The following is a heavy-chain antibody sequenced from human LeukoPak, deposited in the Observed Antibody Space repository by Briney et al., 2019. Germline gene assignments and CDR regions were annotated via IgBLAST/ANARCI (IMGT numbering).Heavy chain of an antibody. V-gene: IGHV1-2*02. CDR3: ARLYDYVWGSYAGMDV. D-gene: IGHD3-16*01. CDR2: INPNSGGT. J-gene: IGHJ6*02. Sequence: GASVKVSCKASGYTFTGYYMHWVRQAPGQGLEWMGWINPNSGGTNYAQKFQGRVTMTRDTSISTAYMELSRLRSDDTAVYYCARLYDYVWGSYAGMDVWGQGTTVTVSS. CDR1: GYTFTGYY.